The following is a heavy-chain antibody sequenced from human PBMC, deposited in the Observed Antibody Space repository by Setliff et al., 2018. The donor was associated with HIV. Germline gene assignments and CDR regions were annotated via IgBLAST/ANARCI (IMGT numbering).Heavy chain of an antibody. Sequence: GSLRLSCAASGFVFTDHSLHWVRQAPGEGLEWLSYISATGTTVSYADSVRGRFIISRDSVRNVLYLQMKSLRVEDTALYYCVRDQLRYPERWDFDFWGQGTLVTVSS. CDR2: ISATGTTV. J-gene: IGHJ4*02. CDR1: GFVFTDHS. CDR3: VRDQLRYPERWDFDF. V-gene: IGHV3-48*01. D-gene: IGHD1-26*01.